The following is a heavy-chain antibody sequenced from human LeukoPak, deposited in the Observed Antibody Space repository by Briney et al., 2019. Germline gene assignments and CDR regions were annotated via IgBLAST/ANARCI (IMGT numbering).Heavy chain of an antibody. V-gene: IGHV3-21*01. CDR3: ARFAGNATHFDY. Sequence: GGSLRLSCAASGFTFSSYSMNWVRQAPGKGLEWVSSISSSSSYIYYADSVKGRFTISRDNAKNSLYLQMNSLRAEDTAVYYCARFAGNATHFDYWGQGTLVTVSS. CDR2: ISSSSSYI. CDR1: GFTFSSYS. J-gene: IGHJ4*02. D-gene: IGHD6-13*01.